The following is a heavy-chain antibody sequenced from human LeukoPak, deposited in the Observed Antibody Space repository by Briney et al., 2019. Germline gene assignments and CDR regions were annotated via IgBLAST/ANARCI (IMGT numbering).Heavy chain of an antibody. J-gene: IGHJ6*03. CDR3: ARDPLTPYNYYMDV. D-gene: IGHD3-9*01. V-gene: IGHV3-21*01. Sequence: GGSLRLSCAASGFTFSSYSINWVRQAPGKGLEWVSAISGSGGSTYYADSVKGRFTISRDNAKNSLYLQMNSLRVEDKAVYYCARDPLTPYNYYMDVWGRGTTVTVSS. CDR1: GFTFSSYS. CDR2: ISGSGGST.